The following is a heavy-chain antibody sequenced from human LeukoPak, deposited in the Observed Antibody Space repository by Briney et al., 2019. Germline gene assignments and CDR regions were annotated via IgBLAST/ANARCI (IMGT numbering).Heavy chain of an antibody. D-gene: IGHD6-19*01. Sequence: SETPSLTCTVSGGSISSYYWSWIRQPAGKGLEXIGRIYTSGSTNYNPSLKSRVTISVDKSKNQFSLKLSSVTAADTAVYYCASTTVAGGVNWFDPWGQGTLVTVSS. CDR2: IYTSGST. CDR1: GGSISSYY. CDR3: ASTTVAGGVNWFDP. V-gene: IGHV4-4*07. J-gene: IGHJ5*02.